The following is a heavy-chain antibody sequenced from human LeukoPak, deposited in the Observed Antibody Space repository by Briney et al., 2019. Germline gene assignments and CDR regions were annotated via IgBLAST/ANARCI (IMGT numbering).Heavy chain of an antibody. CDR3: ARGSYDFWSGYLDY. V-gene: IGHV3-23*01. CDR2: ISGSGGST. D-gene: IGHD3-3*01. CDR1: GFTFSSYA. J-gene: IGHJ4*02. Sequence: GGSLRLSCAASGFTFSSYAMSWVRQAPGKGLEWVSAISGSGGSTYYADSVKGRFTISRDNSKNTLYLQMNSLRAEDTAVYYCARGSYDFWSGYLDYWGQGTLVTVSS.